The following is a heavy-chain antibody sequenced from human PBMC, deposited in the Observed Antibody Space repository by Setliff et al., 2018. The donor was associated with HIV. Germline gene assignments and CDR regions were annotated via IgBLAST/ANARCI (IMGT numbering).Heavy chain of an antibody. D-gene: IGHD4-17*01. J-gene: IGHJ4*02. CDR2: IRDNGVSP. CDR1: GFIFSNYG. CDR3: TKGVQRLRPYYFDS. Sequence: QAGGSLRLSCAASGFIFSNYGMTWVRQAPGKGLEWVSGIRDNGVSPYYADSVTGRFTISRDNTKNTLYLQMNSLRVKDTAIYYCTKGVQRLRPYYFDSWGQGILVTVSS. V-gene: IGHV3-23*01.